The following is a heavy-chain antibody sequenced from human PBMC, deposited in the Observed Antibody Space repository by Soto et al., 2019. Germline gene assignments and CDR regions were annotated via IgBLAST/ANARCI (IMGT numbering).Heavy chain of an antibody. CDR2: IIPIFGTA. Sequence: GPPVKVSCKASGGTFSSYAISWVRQAPGQGLEWMGGIIPIFGTANYAQKFQGRVTITADESTSTAYMELRSLRSDDTAVYYCARTPLGYCSGGSCYPLYSGGQGTLVTVSS. V-gene: IGHV1-69*13. J-gene: IGHJ4*02. D-gene: IGHD2-15*01. CDR1: GGTFSSYA. CDR3: ARTPLGYCSGGSCYPLYS.